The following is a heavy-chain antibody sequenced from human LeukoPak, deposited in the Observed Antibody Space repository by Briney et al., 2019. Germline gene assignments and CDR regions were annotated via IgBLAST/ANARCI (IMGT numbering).Heavy chain of an antibody. J-gene: IGHJ6*02. Sequence: SETLSLTCAVYGGSFSGYYWSWIRQPPGKGLEWIGEINHSGGTNYNPSLKSRVTISVDTSKNQFSLKLSSVTAADTAVYYCARFPRYYYGMDVWGQGTTVTVSS. V-gene: IGHV4-34*01. CDR1: GGSFSGYY. CDR2: INHSGGT. CDR3: ARFPRYYYGMDV.